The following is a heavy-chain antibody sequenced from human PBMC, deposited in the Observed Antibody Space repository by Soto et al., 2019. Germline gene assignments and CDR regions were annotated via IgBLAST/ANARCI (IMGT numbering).Heavy chain of an antibody. Sequence: PGGSLRLACAASGFTFSSYAMSWVRQAPGKGLEWVSAISGSGGSTYYADSVKGRFTISRDNSKNTLYLQMNSLRAEDTVVYYFAIAGSSSWYDYHYYMAVWGKGTTVTVSS. CDR1: GFTFSSYA. D-gene: IGHD6-13*01. CDR2: ISGSGGST. J-gene: IGHJ6*03. CDR3: AIAGSSSWYDYHYYMAV. V-gene: IGHV3-23*01.